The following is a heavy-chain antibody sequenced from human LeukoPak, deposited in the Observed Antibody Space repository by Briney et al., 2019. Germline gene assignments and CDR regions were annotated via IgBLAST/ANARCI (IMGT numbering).Heavy chain of an antibody. CDR2: IYPGDSDT. CDR3: ARQSANYDYVWGSYRYWYYFDY. V-gene: IGHV5-51*01. Sequence: GESLKISCKGSGYSFTSYWIGWVRQMPGKGREWMEIIYPGDSDTRYSPSFQGQVTISADKSISTAYLQWSSLKASDTAMYYCARQSANYDYVWGSYRYWYYFDYWGQGTLVTVSS. D-gene: IGHD3-16*02. J-gene: IGHJ4*02. CDR1: GYSFTSYW.